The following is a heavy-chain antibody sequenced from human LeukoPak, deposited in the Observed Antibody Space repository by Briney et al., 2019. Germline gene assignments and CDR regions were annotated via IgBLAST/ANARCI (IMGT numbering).Heavy chain of an antibody. D-gene: IGHD1-26*01. J-gene: IGHJ3*02. V-gene: IGHV3-23*01. CDR1: GFTFSSYS. CDR3: ARDATLVGARHHDAFDI. CDR2: ISGSGGST. Sequence: PGGSLRLSCAASGFTFSSYSMNWVRQAPGKGLEWVGAISGSGGSTYYAAPVKGRLTISGDNSTHTLYRQRDSLSAEDTAVYYCARDATLVGARHHDAFDIWGQGTMVTVSS.